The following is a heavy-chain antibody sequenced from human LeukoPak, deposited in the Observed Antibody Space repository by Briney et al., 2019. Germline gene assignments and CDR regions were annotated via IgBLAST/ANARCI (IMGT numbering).Heavy chain of an antibody. J-gene: IGHJ4*02. V-gene: IGHV3-21*01. CDR3: ARDHYSSGWADY. CDR2: ISSSSSYI. CDR1: GFTFSSYS. Sequence: GGSLRLSCAASGFTFSSYSMNWVRQAPGKGLEWVSSISSSSSYIYYADSVKGRFTISRDNAKNSLYLQMNSLRVEDTAVYYCARDHYSSGWADYWGQGTLVTVSS. D-gene: IGHD6-19*01.